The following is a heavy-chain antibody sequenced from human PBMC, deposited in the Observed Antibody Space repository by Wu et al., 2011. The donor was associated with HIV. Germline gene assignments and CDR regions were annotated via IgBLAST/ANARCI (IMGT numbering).Heavy chain of an antibody. CDR1: GYTFIDYY. CDR3: ATVAGAAAGEAFDV. Sequence: QMQLVQSGAEVQKPGASVKVSCKASGYTFIDYYVYWVRQAPGQGLEYVAWINPDNGYTKYAQKFQGWVTLTRDSSINTAYLQLARVTSDDTAVYYCATVAGAAAGEAFDVWGQGTMVTVSS. V-gene: IGHV1-2*04. D-gene: IGHD6-13*01. J-gene: IGHJ3*01. CDR2: INPDNGYT.